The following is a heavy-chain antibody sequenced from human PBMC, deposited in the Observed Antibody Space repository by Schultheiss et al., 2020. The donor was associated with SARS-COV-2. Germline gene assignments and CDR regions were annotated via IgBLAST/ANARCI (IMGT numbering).Heavy chain of an antibody. Sequence: SQTLSLTCTVSGDSISSYYWSWIRQPPGKGLEWIGYIYYSGSTNYNPSLKSRVTISVHTSKKQFSLKLISVTAADTAVYFCARYVRYYDSRYPDYYYGLDVWGQGTTVTVSS. CDR1: GDSISSYY. CDR2: IYYSGST. CDR3: ARYVRYYDSRYPDYYYGLDV. D-gene: IGHD3-22*01. V-gene: IGHV4-59*01. J-gene: IGHJ6*02.